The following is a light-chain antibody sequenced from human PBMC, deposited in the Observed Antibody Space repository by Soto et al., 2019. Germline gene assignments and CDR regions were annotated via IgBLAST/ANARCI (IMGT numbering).Light chain of an antibody. CDR2: AAS. CDR3: QQYGGSPFT. CDR1: QSIRSGR. J-gene: IGKJ3*01. Sequence: EIVLTQSPDTLTLSPGERATLSCRASQSIRSGRLAWYQQKPGQAPRLVIYAASTRATGVPDRFSGTGSGTDFALTISRLETDDSAVYYCQQYGGSPFTFGPGTKVDIK. V-gene: IGKV3-20*01.